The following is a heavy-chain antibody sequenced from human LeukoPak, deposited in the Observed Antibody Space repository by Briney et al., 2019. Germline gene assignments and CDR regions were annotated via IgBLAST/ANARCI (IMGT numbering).Heavy chain of an antibody. Sequence: SGTLSLTCAVSGGSISSSNWRSWVRQPPGKGLEWIGEIYHSGSTNYNPSLKSRVTISVDKSKNQFSLKLSSVTAADTAVYYCASSYYYDSGSYLGLGYWGQGTLVTVSS. J-gene: IGHJ4*02. CDR3: ASSYYYDSGSYLGLGY. D-gene: IGHD3-10*01. CDR2: IYHSGST. V-gene: IGHV4-4*02. CDR1: GGSISSSNW.